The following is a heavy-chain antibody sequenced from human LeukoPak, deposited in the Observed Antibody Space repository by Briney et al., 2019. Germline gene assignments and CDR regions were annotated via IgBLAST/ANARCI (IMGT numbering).Heavy chain of an antibody. D-gene: IGHD4-17*01. Sequence: GGSLRLSCAASGFTFSSYSMNWVRQAPGKGLEWVSYISSSSSTIYYADSVKGRFTISRDNAKNSLYLQMNSLRAEDTAVYYCASHDYGDHGAFDIWGQGTMVTVSS. CDR1: GFTFSSYS. V-gene: IGHV3-48*01. CDR3: ASHDYGDHGAFDI. J-gene: IGHJ3*02. CDR2: ISSSSSTI.